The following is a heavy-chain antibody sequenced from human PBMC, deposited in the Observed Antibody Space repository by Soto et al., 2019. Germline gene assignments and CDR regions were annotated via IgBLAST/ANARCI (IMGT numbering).Heavy chain of an antibody. Sequence: GGSLRLSCAASGFTFSSYGMHWVRQAPGKGLEWVAVISYDGSNKYYADSVKGRFTISRDNSKNTLYLQMNSLRAEDTAVYYCAKDQTFGPVADHFDYWGQGTLVTVSS. CDR2: ISYDGSNK. D-gene: IGHD6-19*01. CDR1: GFTFSSYG. V-gene: IGHV3-30*18. J-gene: IGHJ4*02. CDR3: AKDQTFGPVADHFDY.